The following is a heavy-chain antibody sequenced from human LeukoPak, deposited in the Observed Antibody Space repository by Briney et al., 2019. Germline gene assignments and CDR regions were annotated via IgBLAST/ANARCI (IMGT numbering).Heavy chain of an antibody. Sequence: PGGSLRLSCAASGFIFSNYWMSWVRQAPGKGLEWVANIKQDGSEKYYVDSVKGRFTMSRDNAKNSLYLQMNSPRAEDTAVYYCAREPYNSGWYPFDYWGQGALVTVSS. CDR1: GFIFSNYW. J-gene: IGHJ4*02. CDR3: AREPYNSGWYPFDY. V-gene: IGHV3-7*03. CDR2: IKQDGSEK. D-gene: IGHD6-19*01.